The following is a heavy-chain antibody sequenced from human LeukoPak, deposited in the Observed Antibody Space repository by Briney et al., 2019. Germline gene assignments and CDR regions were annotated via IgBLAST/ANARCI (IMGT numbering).Heavy chain of an antibody. V-gene: IGHV3-23*01. D-gene: IGHD3-3*01. CDR1: GFTFDDYA. CDR2: ISGSGGST. Sequence: PGRSLRLSCAASGFTFDDYAMHWVRQAPGKGLEWVSAISGSGGSTYYADSVKGRFTISRDNSKNTLYLQMNSLRAEDTAVYYCATIPESYDFWSGSGFDYWGQGTLVTVSS. J-gene: IGHJ4*02. CDR3: ATIPESYDFWSGSGFDY.